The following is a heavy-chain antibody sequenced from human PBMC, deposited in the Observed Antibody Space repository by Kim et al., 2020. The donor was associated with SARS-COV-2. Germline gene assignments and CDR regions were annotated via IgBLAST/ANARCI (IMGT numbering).Heavy chain of an antibody. D-gene: IGHD3-22*01. CDR3: ARDYPIMIVDYFDY. V-gene: IGHV3-11*04. J-gene: IGHJ4*02. Sequence: ADSVKGRFTISRDNAKNSLYLQMNSLRAEDTAVYYCARDYPIMIVDYFDYWGQGTLVTVSS.